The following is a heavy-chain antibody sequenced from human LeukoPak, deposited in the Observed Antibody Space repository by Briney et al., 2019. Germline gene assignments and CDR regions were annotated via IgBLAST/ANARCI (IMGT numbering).Heavy chain of an antibody. D-gene: IGHD6-19*01. V-gene: IGHV3-30*02. Sequence: PGGSLRLSCAASGFTFSSYGMHWVRQAPGKGLEWVAFIRCDGSNKYYADSVKGRFTISRDNSKNTLYLQMNSLRAEDTAVYYCAKDRSSGWYGDYFDYWGQGTLVTVSS. CDR3: AKDRSSGWYGDYFDY. J-gene: IGHJ4*02. CDR2: IRCDGSNK. CDR1: GFTFSSYG.